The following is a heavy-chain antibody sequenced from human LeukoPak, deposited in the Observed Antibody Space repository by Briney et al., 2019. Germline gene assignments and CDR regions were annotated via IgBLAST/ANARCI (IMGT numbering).Heavy chain of an antibody. J-gene: IGHJ4*02. D-gene: IGHD4-17*01. CDR1: GYTFTSYY. Sequence: GASVKVSCKASGYTFTSYYMHWVRQAPGQGLEWMGIINPSGGSTSYAQKFQGRVTMTRDMSTSTVYMELSSLRSEDTAVYYCARERLNYGDYGEEFDYWGQGTLVTVSS. CDR2: INPSGGST. V-gene: IGHV1-46*01. CDR3: ARERLNYGDYGEEFDY.